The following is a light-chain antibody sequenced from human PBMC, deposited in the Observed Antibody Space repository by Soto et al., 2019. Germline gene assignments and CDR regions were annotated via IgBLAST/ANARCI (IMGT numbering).Light chain of an antibody. J-gene: IGKJ4*01. Sequence: EVVLTQSPGTLSMSPGDRATLSCRASQSVPGSDVAWYQQKPGQAPRLLIYDVSSRATGIAARFSGSGSGTEFTLTISGLQSEDFATYYCQQYNYWPVTFGGGTKVEIK. CDR3: QQYNYWPVT. CDR1: QSVPGSD. V-gene: IGKV3-15*01. CDR2: DVS.